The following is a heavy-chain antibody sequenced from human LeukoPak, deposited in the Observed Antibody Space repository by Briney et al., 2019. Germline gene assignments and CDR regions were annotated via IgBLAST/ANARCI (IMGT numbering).Heavy chain of an antibody. Sequence: GGSLRLSCAASGFTFSSYSMNWVRQAPGKGLEWVSYISSSSGIIYYVDSVKGRFTISRDNAKNSLYLQMNSLRAEDTAVYYCARDHIVGAQSWGQGTLVTVSS. CDR2: ISSSSGII. J-gene: IGHJ5*02. CDR3: ARDHIVGAQS. V-gene: IGHV3-48*01. CDR1: GFTFSSYS. D-gene: IGHD1-26*01.